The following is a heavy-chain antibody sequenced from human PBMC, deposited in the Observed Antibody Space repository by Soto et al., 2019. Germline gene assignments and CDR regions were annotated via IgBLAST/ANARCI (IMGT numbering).Heavy chain of an antibody. Sequence: SETLSLTCAVYGGSFSGYYWSWIRQPPGKGLEWIGEINHSGSTNYNPSLKSRVTISVDTSKNQFSLKLSSVTAADTAVYYCARSTSGGTTGKNYYYYGMDVWGQGTTVTVSS. J-gene: IGHJ6*02. D-gene: IGHD1-7*01. CDR3: ARSTSGGTTGKNYYYYGMDV. CDR2: INHSGST. V-gene: IGHV4-34*01. CDR1: GGSFSGYY.